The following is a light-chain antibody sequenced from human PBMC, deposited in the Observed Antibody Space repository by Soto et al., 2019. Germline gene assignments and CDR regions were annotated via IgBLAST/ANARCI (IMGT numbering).Light chain of an antibody. J-gene: IGLJ1*01. V-gene: IGLV1-51*01. CDR2: GDN. Sequence: QSVLTQPPSVSAAPGQKVTISCSGSSSNIGGNSVSWYQQRPGTAPKLLIYGDNKRPSGIPDRFSGSKSGTSATLGITGFQTGDEADYYCGSWDSSLSAYVFGTGTKVTVL. CDR3: GSWDSSLSAYV. CDR1: SSNIGGNS.